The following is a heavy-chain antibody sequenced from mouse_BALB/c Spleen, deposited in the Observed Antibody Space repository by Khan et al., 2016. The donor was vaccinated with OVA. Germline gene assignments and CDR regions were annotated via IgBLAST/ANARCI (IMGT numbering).Heavy chain of an antibody. CDR3: ERPTYFSYTMAY. V-gene: IGHV9-3-1*01. Sequence: QIQLVQSGPELQKPGATVKFSCKTSGYTFTNFGMNWVKQAPGKGLEWMGWINPYTGDPSYADDFKGRFTFSLDTSASTAYLQLNNLTTEDTATYVCERPTYFSYTMAYWGQGTSVTVSS. CDR1: GYTFTNFG. J-gene: IGHJ4*01. CDR2: INPYTGDP. D-gene: IGHD2-10*01.